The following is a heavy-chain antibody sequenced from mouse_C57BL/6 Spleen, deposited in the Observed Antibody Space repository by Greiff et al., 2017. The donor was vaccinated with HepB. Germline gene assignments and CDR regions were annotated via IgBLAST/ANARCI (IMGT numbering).Heavy chain of an antibody. Sequence: EVHLVESGGGLVKPGGSLKLSCAASGFTFSDYGMHWVRQAPEKGLEWVAYISSGSSTIYYADTVKGRFTISRDNAKNTLFLQMTSLRSEDTAMYYCASKSHAAMDYWGQGTSVTVSS. CDR3: ASKSHAAMDY. D-gene: IGHD6-2*01. CDR1: GFTFSDYG. CDR2: ISSGSSTI. J-gene: IGHJ4*01. V-gene: IGHV5-17*01.